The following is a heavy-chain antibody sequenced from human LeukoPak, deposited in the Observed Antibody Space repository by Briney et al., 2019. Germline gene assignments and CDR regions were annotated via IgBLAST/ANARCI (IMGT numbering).Heavy chain of an antibody. J-gene: IGHJ4*02. D-gene: IGHD2-21*01. Sequence: SQTLSLTCTVSGGSISSGSYYWSWIRQPAGKGLEWIGRIYTSGSTNYNPSLKSRVTISVDTSKNQFSLKLSSVTAADTAVYYCAREWLGDCYFDYWGQGTLVTVSS. V-gene: IGHV4-61*02. CDR3: AREWLGDCYFDY. CDR1: GGSISSGSYY. CDR2: IYTSGST.